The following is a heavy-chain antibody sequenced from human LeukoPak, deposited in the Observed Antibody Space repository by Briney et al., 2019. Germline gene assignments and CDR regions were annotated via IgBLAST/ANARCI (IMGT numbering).Heavy chain of an antibody. Sequence: GGSLRLSCAASGFTFSSYAMHWVRQAPGKGLEWVAVISYDASNKYYADSVKGRFTISRDNSKNTLYLQMNSLRAEDTAVYYCARASERWLHLSLVDYWGQGTLVTVSS. V-gene: IGHV3-30-3*01. D-gene: IGHD5-24*01. CDR2: ISYDASNK. J-gene: IGHJ4*02. CDR1: GFTFSSYA. CDR3: ARASERWLHLSLVDY.